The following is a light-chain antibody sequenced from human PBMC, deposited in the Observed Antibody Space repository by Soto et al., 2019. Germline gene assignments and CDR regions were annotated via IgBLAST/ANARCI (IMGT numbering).Light chain of an antibody. V-gene: IGLV2-8*01. J-gene: IGLJ2*01. CDR1: SSDVGGYNY. CDR2: EVS. Sequence: QSALTQYPSASGSPGQSVTISCTGTSSDVGGYNYVSWYQQHPGKAPKLMIYEVSKRPSGVPDRFSGSKSGNTASLTVSGLQADDDAVYYCSSSVGSNNVVFGGGTKLTVL. CDR3: SSSVGSNNVV.